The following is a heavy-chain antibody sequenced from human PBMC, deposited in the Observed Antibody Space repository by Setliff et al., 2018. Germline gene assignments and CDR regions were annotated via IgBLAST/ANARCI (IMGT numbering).Heavy chain of an antibody. J-gene: IGHJ4*01. D-gene: IGHD3-9*01. CDR3: ARERYFDWFFED. V-gene: IGHV4-61*02. CDR1: GGSITSGSFY. CDR2: IHASGSP. Sequence: SETLSLTCTVSGGSITSGSFYRSWIRQPAGKKLEWIGRIHASGSPDYSPSFKSRATISRDTSTNQFSLKLGSVTAADTAVYYCARERYFDWFFEDWGHGTLVTVSS.